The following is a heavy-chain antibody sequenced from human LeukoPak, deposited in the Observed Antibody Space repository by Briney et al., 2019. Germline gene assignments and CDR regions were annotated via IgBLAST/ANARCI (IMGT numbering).Heavy chain of an antibody. Sequence: GGSLRLSCAASGFTFSSYEMNWVRQAPGKGLEWVSYISSSGSTIYYADSVKGRFTISRGNAKNSLYLQMNSLRAEDTAVYYCARVPLAVVDTAMVGDYWGQGTLVTVSS. J-gene: IGHJ4*02. CDR2: ISSSGSTI. D-gene: IGHD5-18*01. CDR3: ARVPLAVVDTAMVGDY. CDR1: GFTFSSYE. V-gene: IGHV3-48*03.